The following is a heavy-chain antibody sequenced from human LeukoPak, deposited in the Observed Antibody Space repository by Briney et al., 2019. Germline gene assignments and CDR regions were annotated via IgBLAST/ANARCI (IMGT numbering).Heavy chain of an antibody. CDR3: AREAYYYDSSGYYYYGMDV. J-gene: IGHJ6*02. V-gene: IGHV3-53*05. CDR1: GFVVSSNY. CDR2: MYSDNNI. Sequence: GGSLRLSCAASGFVVSSNYLAWVRQAPGEGLEWVSFMYSDNNIYYADSVKGRFTISRDNSKNTLYLQMNSLRAEDTAVYYCAREAYYYDSSGYYYYGMDVWGQGTTVTVSS. D-gene: IGHD3-22*01.